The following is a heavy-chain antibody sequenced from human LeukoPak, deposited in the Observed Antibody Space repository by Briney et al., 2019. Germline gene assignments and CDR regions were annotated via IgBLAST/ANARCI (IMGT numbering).Heavy chain of an antibody. CDR1: GGSISSYY. CDR2: IYYSGST. Sequence: SETLSLTCTVSGGSISSYYWSWIRQPPGKGLEWIGYIYYSGSTNYNPSLKRRVTISVDTTKNKFSLKLSSVTAADTAVYYCAKGGPHDAFDIWGQGTMVTVSS. CDR3: AKGGPHDAFDI. V-gene: IGHV4-59*12. D-gene: IGHD3-16*01. J-gene: IGHJ3*02.